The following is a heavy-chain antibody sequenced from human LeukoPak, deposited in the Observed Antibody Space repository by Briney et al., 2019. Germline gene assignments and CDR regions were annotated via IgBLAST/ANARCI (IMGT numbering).Heavy chain of an antibody. Sequence: SQTLSLTCAISGDSVSSISVAWNWIRQSPSRGLEWLGRTYKRSKWYNDYAVSVKSRITINPDTSKNQFSLQLNSLTPEDTAVYYCATGSGSYLYYFDYWGQGTLVTVSS. V-gene: IGHV6-1*01. J-gene: IGHJ4*02. CDR2: TYKRSKWYN. CDR1: GDSVSSISVA. CDR3: ATGSGSYLYYFDY. D-gene: IGHD3-10*01.